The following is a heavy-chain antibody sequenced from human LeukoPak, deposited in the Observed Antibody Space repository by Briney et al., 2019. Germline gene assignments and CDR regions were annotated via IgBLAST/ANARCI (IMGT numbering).Heavy chain of an antibody. CDR2: ISGSSGST. CDR1: GFTFGSFA. CDR3: AKGGTTQLPNDY. V-gene: IGHV3-23*01. D-gene: IGHD5-24*01. J-gene: IGHJ4*02. Sequence: GRSLSPACEVSGFTFGSFAMSCVRHPPGGVLEWVSAISGSSGSTYYADSVKGRSTISRDNPKNTLYLQMNGLRAENTAVYYCAKGGTTQLPNDYWGQGTLVTVSS.